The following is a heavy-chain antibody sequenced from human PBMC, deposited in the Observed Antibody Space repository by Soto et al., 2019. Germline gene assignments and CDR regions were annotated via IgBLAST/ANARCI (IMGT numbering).Heavy chain of an antibody. D-gene: IGHD3-22*01. CDR1: GGTFSSYA. CDR3: ARRFQPGLDLDYYDSSGYYD. CDR2: IIPIFGTA. Sequence: SVKVSCKASGGTFSSYAISWVRQAPGQGLEWMGGIIPIFGTANYAQKFQGRVTITADESTSTAYMELSSLRSEDTAVYYCARRFQPGLDLDYYDSSGYYDWGQG. J-gene: IGHJ1*01. V-gene: IGHV1-69*13.